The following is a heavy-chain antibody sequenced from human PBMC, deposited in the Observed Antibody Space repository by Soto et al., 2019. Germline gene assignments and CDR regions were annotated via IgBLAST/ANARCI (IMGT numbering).Heavy chain of an antibody. CDR2: INPNSGGT. CDR1: GYTFTGYY. Sequence: ASVKVSCKASGYTFTGYYMHWVRQAPGQGLEWMGWINPNSGGTNYAQKFQGRVTMTRDTSISTAYMELSGLRSDDTAVYYCARESLVTGTRHFDYWGQGTLVTVSS. J-gene: IGHJ4*02. V-gene: IGHV1-2*02. CDR3: ARESLVTGTRHFDY. D-gene: IGHD1-7*01.